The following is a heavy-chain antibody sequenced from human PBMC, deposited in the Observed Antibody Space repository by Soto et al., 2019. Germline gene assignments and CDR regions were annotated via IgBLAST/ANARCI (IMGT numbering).Heavy chain of an antibody. CDR1: GGSISSYY. V-gene: IGHV4-59*12. CDR2: IYYSGST. CDR3: ARERLTGDDGGAFDI. J-gene: IGHJ3*02. Sequence: SETLSLTCTVSGGSISSYYWSWIRQPPGKGLEWIGYIYYSGSTNYNPSLKRRVTISVDTSKNQFSLKLSSVTAADTAVYYCARERLTGDDGGAFDIWGQGTMVTVSS. D-gene: IGHD7-27*01.